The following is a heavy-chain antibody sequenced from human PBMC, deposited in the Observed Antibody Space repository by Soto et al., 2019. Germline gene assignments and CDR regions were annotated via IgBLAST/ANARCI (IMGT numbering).Heavy chain of an antibody. CDR2: SSGSGAHT. V-gene: IGHV3-23*01. CDR3: AKARRYSGSSRGFDYYLEY. CDR1: GFTFSSYA. D-gene: IGHD1-26*01. J-gene: IGHJ4*02. Sequence: GGSLSLSCAASGFTFSSYAMSWVRRAPGKGLEGVSASSGSGAHTYYAHSVQGRCSISRDSSKNTLYLQFNSLRDEYTAVYRCAKARRYSGSSRGFDYYLEYWGQGAPVTVSS.